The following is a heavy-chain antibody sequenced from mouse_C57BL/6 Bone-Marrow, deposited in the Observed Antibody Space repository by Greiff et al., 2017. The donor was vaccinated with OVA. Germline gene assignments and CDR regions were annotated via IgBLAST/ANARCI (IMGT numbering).Heavy chain of an antibody. CDR2: IYPRSGNT. CDR3: ARRGYYGSSYGAWFAY. D-gene: IGHD1-1*01. J-gene: IGHJ3*01. Sequence: SGAELARPGASVKLSCKASGYTFTSYGISWVKQRTGQGLEWIGEIYPRSGNTYYNEKFKGKATLTADKSSSTAYMELRSLTSEDSAVYFCARRGYYGSSYGAWFAYWGQGTLVTVAA. V-gene: IGHV1-81*01. CDR1: GYTFTSYG.